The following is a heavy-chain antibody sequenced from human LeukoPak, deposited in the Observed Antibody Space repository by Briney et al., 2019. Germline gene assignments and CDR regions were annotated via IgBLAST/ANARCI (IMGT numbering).Heavy chain of an antibody. J-gene: IGHJ1*01. Sequence: GGSLRLSCAASGFTFSSYWMSWVRQAPGKGLEWVANIKQDGSEKYYVDSVKGRFTISRDNAKNSLYLQMNSLRAEDTAVYYCARGGSGWYGRVAEYFQHWGQGTLVTVSS. CDR1: GFTFSSYW. V-gene: IGHV3-7*01. CDR2: IKQDGSEK. D-gene: IGHD6-19*01. CDR3: ARGGSGWYGRVAEYFQH.